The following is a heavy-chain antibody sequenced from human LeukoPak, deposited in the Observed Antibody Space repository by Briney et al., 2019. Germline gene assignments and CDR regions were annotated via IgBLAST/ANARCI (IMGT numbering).Heavy chain of an antibody. D-gene: IGHD3-22*01. CDR2: TFDTARI. V-gene: IGHV4-59*11. J-gene: IGHJ4*02. CDR3: ARGLIGYDDSGYYLSRLDS. CDR1: GGSISSHF. Sequence: PSETLSLTCTVSGGSISSHFWSWIRQPPGKGLEWIAYTFDTARISYSPSLKSRVTISVDASKNQFSLRLTSVIAADTAVYYCARGLIGYDDSGYYLSRLDSWGQGSLVTVSS.